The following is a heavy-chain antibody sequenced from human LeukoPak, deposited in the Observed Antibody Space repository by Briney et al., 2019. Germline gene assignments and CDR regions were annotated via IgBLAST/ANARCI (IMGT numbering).Heavy chain of an antibody. CDR3: ARGKRDCSGGSCWGDYYYYYYMDV. Sequence: SETLSLTCTVSGGSISSGSYYWSWIRQPAGMELEWIGRIYTSGSTNYNPSLKSRVTISVDTSKNQLSLKLSCVTAADTAVYYCARGKRDCSGGSCWGDYYYYYYMDVWGKGTTVTVSS. CDR2: IYTSGST. V-gene: IGHV4-61*02. D-gene: IGHD2-15*01. CDR1: GGSISSGSYY. J-gene: IGHJ6*03.